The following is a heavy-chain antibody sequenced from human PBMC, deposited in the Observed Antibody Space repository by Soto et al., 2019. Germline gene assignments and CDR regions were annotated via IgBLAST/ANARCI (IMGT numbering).Heavy chain of an antibody. CDR2: ISHTGTT. J-gene: IGHJ5*02. CDR3: ARVTMVIRDSDTFGVDL. D-gene: IGHD4-17*01. CDR1: GASILSGGYY. V-gene: IGHV4-39*07. Sequence: SETLSLTCTVSGASILSGGYYWAWIRQPPWQGLEWIASISHTGTTSYSPSLTSRVSISVDTSKNQVSLKLTSVTAADTAVYFCARVTMVIRDSDTFGVDLAGQG.